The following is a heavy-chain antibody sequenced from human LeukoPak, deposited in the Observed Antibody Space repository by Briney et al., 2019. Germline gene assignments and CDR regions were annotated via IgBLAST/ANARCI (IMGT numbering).Heavy chain of an antibody. CDR1: GYTFTNYC. Sequence: ASAKIFCKDSGYTFTNYCSSWVRQDPGQGLEWRRWISGYNGYTNYSQNLQGRVTMTTDTSTTTAYMEVRSLTSDDTAVYYCARDGYSSAWPHNLLLDVWGKGTTVTVSS. J-gene: IGHJ6*04. CDR2: ISGYNGYT. D-gene: IGHD6-19*01. CDR3: ARDGYSSAWPHNLLLDV. V-gene: IGHV1-18*01.